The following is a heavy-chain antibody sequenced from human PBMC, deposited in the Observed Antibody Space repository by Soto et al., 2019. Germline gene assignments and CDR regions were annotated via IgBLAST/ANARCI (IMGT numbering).Heavy chain of an antibody. V-gene: IGHV1-69*01. J-gene: IGHJ4*02. CDR1: GGTFSDSV. D-gene: IGHD3-10*01. CDR3: ARGRDGSNYYFDY. CDR2: IVPIFGKA. Sequence: QVQLVQSGPEVKKPGSSVKVSCKASGGTFSDSVTSWVRQAPGQGLEWMGGIVPIFGKANLAEKFQDRVTITADESTVTAYMKRSSLRSEDTAVYYCARGRDGSNYYFDYWGQGTLVTVSS.